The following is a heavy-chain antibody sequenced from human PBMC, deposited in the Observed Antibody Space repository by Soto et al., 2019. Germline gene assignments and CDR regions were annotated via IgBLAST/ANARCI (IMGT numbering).Heavy chain of an antibody. CDR2: IYYSGST. D-gene: IGHD3-3*01. Sequence: SETLSLTWTVSGGSISSYYWSWIRQPPGKGLEWIGYIYYSGSTNYNPSLKSRVTISVDTSKNQFSLKLSSVTAADTAVYYCARVSTIFGVVHYYYYYMDVWGKGTTVTVSS. CDR3: ARVSTIFGVVHYYYYYMDV. V-gene: IGHV4-59*08. CDR1: GGSISSYY. J-gene: IGHJ6*03.